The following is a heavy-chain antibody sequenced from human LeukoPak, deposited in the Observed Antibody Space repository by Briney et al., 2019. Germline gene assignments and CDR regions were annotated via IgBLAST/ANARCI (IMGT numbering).Heavy chain of an antibody. CDR1: GFTFSSYA. CDR3: ARDREEYCSGGSCTNFDY. D-gene: IGHD2-15*01. Sequence: GGSLRLSCAASGFTFSSYAMNWVRQAPGKGLEWVSSISTSSSYIYYADSVKGRFTVSRDNARNSLFLQMNSLRAEDTAVYFCARDREEYCSGGSCTNFDYWGQGTLVTVSS. CDR2: ISTSSSYI. J-gene: IGHJ4*02. V-gene: IGHV3-21*01.